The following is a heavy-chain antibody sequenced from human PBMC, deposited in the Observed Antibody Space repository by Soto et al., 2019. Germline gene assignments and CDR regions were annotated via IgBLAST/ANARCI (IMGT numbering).Heavy chain of an antibody. CDR2: ISYSGST. CDR3: ARDHQRLVLGAFDI. V-gene: IGHV4-59*01. D-gene: IGHD6-6*01. CDR1: GGSISGYY. Sequence: SETLSLTCTVSGGSISGYYWSWIRQAPGKGLEWIGCISYSGSTNSNPSLKSRVTVSADTSKNQFSLNLSSVTAADTAVYYCARDHQRLVLGAFDIWGQGTMVTVSS. J-gene: IGHJ3*02.